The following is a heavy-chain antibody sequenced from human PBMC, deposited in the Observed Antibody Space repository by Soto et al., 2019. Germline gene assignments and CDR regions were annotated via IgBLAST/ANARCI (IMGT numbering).Heavy chain of an antibody. CDR1: GYGTNSYS. J-gene: IGHJ6*02. V-gene: IGHV1-18*01. CDR2: ISAYNAYT. D-gene: IGHD2-21*02. Sequence: GASVKVSSKALGYGTNSYSITWLRQAPGQGLEWMGWISAYNAYTKVEQTFQGRVTMTIDTSTNTAYMDLRSLRSDDTAVYYCAGPLTGGDFDLDVWGQGTKVTVSS. CDR3: AGPLTGGDFDLDV.